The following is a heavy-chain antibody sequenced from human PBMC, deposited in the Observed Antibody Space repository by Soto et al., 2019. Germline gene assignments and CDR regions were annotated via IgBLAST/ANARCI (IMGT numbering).Heavy chain of an antibody. J-gene: IGHJ5*02. D-gene: IGHD2-15*01. CDR2: INGSGGST. CDR1: GFTFSSYA. CDR3: AKDSTIVRAPPPNDWFDL. V-gene: IGHV3-23*01. Sequence: EVQLLESGGGLVQPGGSLRLSCAASGFTFSSYAMSWVRQAPGKGLEWVSAINGSGGSTYYADSVKGRFTISRDNSNNTLYLQMYSLRDEYTPVSYCAKDSTIVRAPPPNDWFDLWGQGTLVTVSS.